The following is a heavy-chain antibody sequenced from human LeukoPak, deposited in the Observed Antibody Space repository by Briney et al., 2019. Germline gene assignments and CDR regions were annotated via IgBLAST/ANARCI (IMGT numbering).Heavy chain of an antibody. D-gene: IGHD3-9*01. V-gene: IGHV4-59*08. J-gene: IGHJ6*02. Sequence: PSETLSLTCTVSGGSISSYYWSWIRQPPGKGLEWIGYIYYSGSTNYDPSLKSRVTISVDTSKNQFSLKLSSVTAADTAVYYCARGSYDILTGYYMGHTSYYYYGMDVWGQGTTVTVSS. CDR2: IYYSGST. CDR3: ARGSYDILTGYYMGHTSYYYYGMDV. CDR1: GGSISSYY.